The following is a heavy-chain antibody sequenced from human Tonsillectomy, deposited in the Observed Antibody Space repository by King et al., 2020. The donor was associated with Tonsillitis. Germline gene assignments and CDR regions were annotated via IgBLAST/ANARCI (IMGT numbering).Heavy chain of an antibody. J-gene: IGHJ4*02. V-gene: IGHV3-23*04. D-gene: IGHD3-22*01. CDR2: ISGSGGSP. Sequence: VQLVESGGGLVQPGGSLRLSCAASGFTFSSYAMNWVRQAPGKGLEWVSGISGSGGSPYYADSVKGRFTISRDNSKNTVYLQMNSLRAEDTAVYYFAKEPLYYYDSSGYLDYWGQGTLVTVSS. CDR1: GFTFSSYA. CDR3: AKEPLYYYDSSGYLDY.